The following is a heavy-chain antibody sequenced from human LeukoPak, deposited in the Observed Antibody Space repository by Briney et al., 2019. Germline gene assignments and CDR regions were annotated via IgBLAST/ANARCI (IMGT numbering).Heavy chain of an antibody. CDR2: MFHSGDT. Sequence: SETLSLTCAVSGYSISSGSYWGWIRQPPGRGLEWIGNMFHSGDTYHNPSLKSRVAISADTSKNQFSLKLTSVTAADTAVYYCAKVGAYGDYARHDYWGQGTLVTVSS. CDR3: AKVGAYGDYARHDY. D-gene: IGHD4-17*01. J-gene: IGHJ4*02. V-gene: IGHV4-38-2*01. CDR1: GYSISSGSY.